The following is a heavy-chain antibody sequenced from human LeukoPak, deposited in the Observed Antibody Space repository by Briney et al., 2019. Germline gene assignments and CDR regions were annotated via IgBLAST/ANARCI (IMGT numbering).Heavy chain of an antibody. CDR3: ARHALRYYYET. CDR2: IYYSGST. Sequence: PSETLSLTCTVSGVSISSSSYYWGWLPPPPGKGLEWFGSIYYSGSTYYNPSLKSRVTISVDTSKNQFSLKLSSVTAADTAVYYCARHALRYYYETWGQGTLVTVSS. V-gene: IGHV4-39*01. D-gene: IGHD3-22*01. J-gene: IGHJ4*02. CDR1: GVSISSSSYY.